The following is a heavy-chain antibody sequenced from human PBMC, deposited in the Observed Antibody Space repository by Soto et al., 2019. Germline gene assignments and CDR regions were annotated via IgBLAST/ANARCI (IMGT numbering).Heavy chain of an antibody. V-gene: IGHV1-69*02. CDR3: ARTYCSGGSCFGQTAYYYGMYV. Sequence: QVQLVQSGAEVKKPGSSVKVSCKASGGTFSSSTISWVRQAPGQGREWMVRIIPILGIADYVQKFKGRVTITADKSTSTAYMSLCSPRSEDTAVYYCARTYCSGGSCFGQTAYYYGMYVWGQWTTVTVSS. CDR2: IIPILGIA. CDR1: GGTFSSST. D-gene: IGHD2-15*01. J-gene: IGHJ6*01.